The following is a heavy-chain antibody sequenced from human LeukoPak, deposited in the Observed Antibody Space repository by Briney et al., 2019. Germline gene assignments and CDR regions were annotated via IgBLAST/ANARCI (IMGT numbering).Heavy chain of an antibody. J-gene: IGHJ5*02. CDR1: GYTFTGYY. CDR3: ARDQASVCSGGSCYSGGYWFDP. Sequence: ASVKVSCKASGYTFTGYYMHWVRQAPGQGLEWMGWINTNTGNPTYAQGFTGRFVFSLDTSVSTAYLQISSLKAEDTAVYYCARDQASVCSGGSCYSGGYWFDPWGQGTLVTVSS. CDR2: INTNTGNP. V-gene: IGHV7-4-1*02. D-gene: IGHD2-15*01.